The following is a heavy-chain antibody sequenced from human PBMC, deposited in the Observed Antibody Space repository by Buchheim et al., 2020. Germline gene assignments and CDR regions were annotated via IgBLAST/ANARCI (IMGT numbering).Heavy chain of an antibody. D-gene: IGHD1-26*01. CDR2: VSPTGTIV. Sequence: EVQLVESGGGLIQPGGSLRLSCAASGFTFSSYEMSWVRQAPGKGLEWLSYVSPTGTIVRYADSVQGRFTISRDNAQNSLFLHMNGLRVQDTAVYYCAGGVEFTGSYYLWGQGTL. V-gene: IGHV3-48*03. CDR1: GFTFSSYE. J-gene: IGHJ4*02. CDR3: AGGVEFTGSYYL.